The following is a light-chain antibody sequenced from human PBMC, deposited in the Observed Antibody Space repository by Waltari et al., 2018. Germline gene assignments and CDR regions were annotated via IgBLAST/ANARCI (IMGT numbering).Light chain of an antibody. CDR2: EDL. V-gene: IGLV2-23*01. Sequence: QSALTQPASVSGSPGQSITISCTGISSDFRNYNLVSWYQQPPGEAPKLIIYEDLKRPSGVSNRFSGSKSGDTASLTISGLQAEDESDYYCCSYAGVSTWVFGGGTKVTVL. CDR3: CSYAGVSTWV. CDR1: SSDFRNYNL. J-gene: IGLJ3*02.